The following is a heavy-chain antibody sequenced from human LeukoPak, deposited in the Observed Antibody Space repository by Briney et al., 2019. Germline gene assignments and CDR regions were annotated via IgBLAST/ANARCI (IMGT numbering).Heavy chain of an antibody. CDR3: ARAMSRSPFDI. D-gene: IGHD2-2*01. V-gene: IGHV1-46*01. CDR1: GYTFTNYY. J-gene: IGHJ3*02. Sequence: ASVKVSCKASGYTFTNYYIHWVRQAPGQGLEWMGIINPSAGSTTYAQKFQGRVTMTRGTSTSTIYMDLSSLRSEDTAVYYCARAMSRSPFDIWGQGTMLTVSS. CDR2: INPSAGST.